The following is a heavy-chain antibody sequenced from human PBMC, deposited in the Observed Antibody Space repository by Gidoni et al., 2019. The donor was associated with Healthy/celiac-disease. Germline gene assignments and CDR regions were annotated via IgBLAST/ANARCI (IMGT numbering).Heavy chain of an antibody. CDR3: ARDPGHSGSYYD. CDR1: GGTFSSYA. CDR2: ISPILGIA. D-gene: IGHD1-26*01. V-gene: IGHV1-69*04. Sequence: QVKLVQSGAEVKKPGSSVKVSCKASGGTFSSYAISLVRRAPGQGLEWMGRISPILGIANYAQKFQGRVTITADKSTSTAYMELSSLRSEDTAVYYCARDPGHSGSYYDWGQGTLVTVSS. J-gene: IGHJ4*02.